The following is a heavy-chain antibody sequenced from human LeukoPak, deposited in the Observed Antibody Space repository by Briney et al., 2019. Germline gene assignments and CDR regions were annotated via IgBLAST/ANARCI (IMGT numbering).Heavy chain of an antibody. CDR3: ARDRGNSHFDY. D-gene: IGHD3-10*01. V-gene: IGHV3-33*01. CDR1: RFTFSNYG. J-gene: IGHJ4*02. CDR2: IWFDGSNK. Sequence: GRSLRLSCSASRFTFSNYGMHWVRQAPGKGLQWVAFIWFDGSNKYCADSVKGRFTISRDNSKNTLYLQINSLRAEDTAVYYCARDRGNSHFDYWGQGTLVTVSS.